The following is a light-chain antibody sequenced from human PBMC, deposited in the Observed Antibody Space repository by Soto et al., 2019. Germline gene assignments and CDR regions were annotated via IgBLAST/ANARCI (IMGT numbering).Light chain of an antibody. CDR3: SSYTSSSTLV. CDR2: DVS. CDR1: SSDVGGYNY. V-gene: IGLV2-14*01. Sequence: QSALTQPASVSGSPGQSITISCTGTSSDVGGYNYVSWYQQHPGKAPKLIISDVSNRPSGVSYRFSGSKSGNTASLTISGLQAEDEADYYCSSYTSSSTLVFGGGTKVTVL. J-gene: IGLJ2*01.